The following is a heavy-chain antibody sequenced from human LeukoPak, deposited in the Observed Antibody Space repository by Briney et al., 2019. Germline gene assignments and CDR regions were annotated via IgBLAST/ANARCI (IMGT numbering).Heavy chain of an antibody. D-gene: IGHD4-11*01. Sequence: GGSPRLSCAASGFTFSSYAMHWVRQAPGKGLEWVAVISYDGSNRYYADSVKGRFTISRDNSKNTLYLQMNSLRAEDTAVYYCAREGYSNRPFDYWGQGTLVTVSS. CDR1: GFTFSSYA. J-gene: IGHJ4*02. V-gene: IGHV3-30-3*01. CDR3: AREGYSNRPFDY. CDR2: ISYDGSNR.